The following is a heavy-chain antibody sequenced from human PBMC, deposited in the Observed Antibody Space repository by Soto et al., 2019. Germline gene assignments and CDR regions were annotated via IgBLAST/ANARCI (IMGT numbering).Heavy chain of an antibody. CDR3: AREIVTAGGNNYFDP. J-gene: IGHJ5*02. CDR2: VYHTGDT. CDR1: GGTFASSHW. V-gene: IGHV4-4*02. Sequence: SETLTLTCGVSGGTFASSHWWSWVRQSPGRGLEWIGNVYHTGDTNFNPSLQSLVTFSVDKSNNLYSLRLTSVTAADTAVSFCAREIVTAGGNNYFDPWGPGTLVTVSS. D-gene: IGHD2-21*02.